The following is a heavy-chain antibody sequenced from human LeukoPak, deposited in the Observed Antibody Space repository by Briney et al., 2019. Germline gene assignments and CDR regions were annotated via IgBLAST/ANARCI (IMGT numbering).Heavy chain of an antibody. CDR2: IYYSGST. CDR3: ARLHLLLNWFDP. V-gene: IGHV4-59*08. D-gene: IGHD1-26*01. J-gene: IGHJ5*02. Sequence: SETLSLTCTVSGGSISSYYWSWIRQPPGKGLEWIGYIYYSGSTNYDPSLKSRVTISVDTSKNQFSLKLSSVTAADTAVYYCARLHLLLNWFDPWGQGTLVTVSS. CDR1: GGSISSYY.